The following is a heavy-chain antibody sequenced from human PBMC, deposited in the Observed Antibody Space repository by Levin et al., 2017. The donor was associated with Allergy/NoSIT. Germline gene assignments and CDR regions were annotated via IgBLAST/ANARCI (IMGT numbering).Heavy chain of an antibody. CDR2: ISYDGSNK. CDR3: AKDRSMDV. V-gene: IGHV3-30*18. CDR1: GFTFSSYG. Sequence: GESLKISCAASGFTFSSYGMHWVRQAPGKGLEWVAVISYDGSNKYYADSVKGRFTISRDNSKNTLYLQMNSLRAEDTAVYYCAKDRSMDVWGKGTTVTVSS. J-gene: IGHJ6*03.